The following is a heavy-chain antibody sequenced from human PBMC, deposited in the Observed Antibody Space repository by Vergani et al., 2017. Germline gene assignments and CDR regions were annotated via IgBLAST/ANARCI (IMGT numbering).Heavy chain of an antibody. CDR1: GGSISSGDHC. CDR3: ARVDTQVPATSHFYYMDV. V-gene: IGHV4-31*11. D-gene: IGHD6-25*01. CDR2: IFYSGTT. J-gene: IGHJ6*03. Sequence: QVQLQESGPGVVKPSQTLSLTCAVSGGSISSGDHCWTWIRQPPGKGLEWIGNIFYSGTTYYNPSLRSRLTISVDTSQNQFSLKLRSVTAADTAVYYCARVDTQVPATSHFYYMDVWGKGTTVVVSS.